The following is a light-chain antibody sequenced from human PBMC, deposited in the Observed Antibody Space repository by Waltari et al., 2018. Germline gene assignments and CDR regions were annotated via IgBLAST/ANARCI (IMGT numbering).Light chain of an antibody. Sequence: EIVLTQSPGTLSLSLGERATVSCRASQSVSRALAWYQQKPGQAPRLLIYGASTRATGIPARFSGSGSGTDFSLTISRLEPDDFVVYYCQHYLRLPVTFGQGTTVEI. J-gene: IGKJ1*01. CDR3: QHYLRLPVT. CDR2: GAS. V-gene: IGKV3-20*01. CDR1: QSVSRA.